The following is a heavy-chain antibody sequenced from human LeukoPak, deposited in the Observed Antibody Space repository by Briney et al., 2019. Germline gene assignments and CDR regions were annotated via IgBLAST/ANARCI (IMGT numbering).Heavy chain of an antibody. CDR3: ARGRVAGFDY. CDR1: GGXS. D-gene: IGHD2-15*01. CDR2: IYHSGST. Sequence: GGXSWSWIRQPPGKGLGWIGYIYHSGSTYYNPSLKSRVTISVDRSKNQFSLKLSSVTAADTAVYYCARGRVAGFDYWGQGTLVTVSS. J-gene: IGHJ4*02. V-gene: IGHV4-30-2*01.